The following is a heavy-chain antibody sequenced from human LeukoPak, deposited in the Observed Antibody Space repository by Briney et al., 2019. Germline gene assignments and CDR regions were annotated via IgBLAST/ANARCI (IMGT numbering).Heavy chain of an antibody. CDR1: GGSISSYY. CDR2: IYYSGST. J-gene: IGHJ3*02. V-gene: IGHV4-59*01. CDR3: ARDAVRGSQSAFDI. D-gene: IGHD3-10*01. Sequence: SETLSLTCTVSGGSISSYYWSWIRQPRGKGLEWIGYIYYSGSTNYNPSFKSRVTISVDTSKNQFSLKLSSVTAADTAVYYCARDAVRGSQSAFDIWGQGTMVTVSS.